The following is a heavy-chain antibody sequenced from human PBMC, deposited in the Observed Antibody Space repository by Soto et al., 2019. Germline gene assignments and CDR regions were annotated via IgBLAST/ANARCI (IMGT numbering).Heavy chain of an antibody. D-gene: IGHD3-10*01. CDR3: ARGPSGDKVDY. Sequence: PSETLSLTCTVSGDSISNGYYTWSWIRQPPGKDLEWIGHIYNSVNTYSNPSLKSRVTISADTSKNQFSLKLSSVTAADTAVYYCARGPSGDKVDYWGQGTLVTSPQ. CDR2: IYNSVNT. V-gene: IGHV4-30-4*01. J-gene: IGHJ4*02. CDR1: GDSISNGYYT.